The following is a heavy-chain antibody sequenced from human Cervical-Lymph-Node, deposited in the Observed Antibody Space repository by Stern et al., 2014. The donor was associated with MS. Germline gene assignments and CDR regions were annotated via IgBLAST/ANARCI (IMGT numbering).Heavy chain of an antibody. CDR1: EFTFSTYA. V-gene: IGHV3-23*04. J-gene: IGHJ4*02. D-gene: IGHD5-18*01. Sequence: EVQLVESGGGLAHPGRSLRLSCAASEFTFSTYAMTWVRQAPGQGLEWVATISASGNSTYFADSVHGRSNVSRDKSNNTVYLQMSNLTAEDTAIYFCAKDDGYIGFDYWGQGTPVTVSS. CDR3: AKDDGYIGFDY. CDR2: ISASGNST.